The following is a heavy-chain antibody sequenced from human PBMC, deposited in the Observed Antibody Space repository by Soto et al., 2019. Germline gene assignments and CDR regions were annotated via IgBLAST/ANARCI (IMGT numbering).Heavy chain of an antibody. CDR1: GFTFSSYA. CDR2: ISSNGGST. Sequence: PGGSLRLSCSASGFTFSSYAMHWVRQAPGKGLEYVSAISSNGGSTYYADSVKGRFTISRDNSKNTLYLQMSSLRAEDTAVYYCVKPLWFGELLSYYYYYYGMDVWGQGTTVTVSS. J-gene: IGHJ6*02. V-gene: IGHV3-64D*08. D-gene: IGHD3-10*01. CDR3: VKPLWFGELLSYYYYYYGMDV.